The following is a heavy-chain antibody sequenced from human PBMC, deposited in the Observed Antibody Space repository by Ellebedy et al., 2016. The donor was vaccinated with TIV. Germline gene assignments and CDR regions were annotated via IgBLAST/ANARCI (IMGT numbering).Heavy chain of an antibody. V-gene: IGHV3-73*01. CDR3: ARRDVDYADA. D-gene: IGHD4-17*01. CDR2: IRTQKNNYAT. CDR1: GFTFSVSP. Sequence: GESLKISCAASGFTFSVSPMHWVRQAPGKGLEWVGRIRTQKNNYATAYAASVKGRFTSSSDDSTNTAYLKMSSLKGEDTAVYYCARRDVDYADAWGQGILVTVSS. J-gene: IGHJ5*02.